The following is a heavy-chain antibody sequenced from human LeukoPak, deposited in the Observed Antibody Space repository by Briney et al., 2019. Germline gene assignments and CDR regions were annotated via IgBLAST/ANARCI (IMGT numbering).Heavy chain of an antibody. D-gene: IGHD3-22*01. CDR1: GGSISSYY. V-gene: IGHV4-4*07. CDR2: IYTSGST. J-gene: IGHJ3*02. Sequence: LETLSLTCTVSGGSISSYYWTWIRQPAGKGLEWIGRIYTSGSTNYNPSLKSRVTMSVDTSKNQFSLKLSSVTAADTAVYYCARVGLGGYNDAFDIWGQGTMVTVSS. CDR3: ARVGLGGYNDAFDI.